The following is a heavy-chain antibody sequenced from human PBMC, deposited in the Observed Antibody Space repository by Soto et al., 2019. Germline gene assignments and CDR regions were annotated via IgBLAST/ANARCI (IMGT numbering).Heavy chain of an antibody. Sequence: QLQLQESGPGLVKPSETLSLTCTVSGGSISSSSYYWGWIRQPPGKGLEWIGSIDYSGSTYYNPSLKSPVTLAVATSKHQFSQELSSVTAADTAVYCCASHPYWFGWGRCDFWGQGTLVTVSS. CDR1: GGSISSSSYY. J-gene: IGHJ4*02. V-gene: IGHV4-39*01. CDR2: IDYSGST. D-gene: IGHD3-10*01. CDR3: ASHPYWFGWGRCDF.